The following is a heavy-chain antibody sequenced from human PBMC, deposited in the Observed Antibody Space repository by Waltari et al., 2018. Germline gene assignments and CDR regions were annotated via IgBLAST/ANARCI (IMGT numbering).Heavy chain of an antibody. CDR2: IYTSGST. CDR3: ARGPRITIFGVNGDAFDI. CDR1: GGSISSYY. Sequence: QVQLQESGPGLVKPSETLSLTCTVSGGSISSYYWSWIRQPAGKGLEWIGRIYTSGSTNYNPSLKSRVTMSVDTSKNQCSLKLSSVTAADTAVYYCARGPRITIFGVNGDAFDIWGQGTMVTVSS. V-gene: IGHV4-4*07. D-gene: IGHD3-3*01. J-gene: IGHJ3*02.